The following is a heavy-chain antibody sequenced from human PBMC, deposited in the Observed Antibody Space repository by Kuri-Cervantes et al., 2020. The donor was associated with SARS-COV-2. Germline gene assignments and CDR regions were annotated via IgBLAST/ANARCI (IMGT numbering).Heavy chain of an antibody. CDR1: GFTFSSYS. CDR3: ARNRGSGWPFLDY. Sequence: GESLKISCAASGFTFSSYSMNWVRRAPGKGLEWVSSISSSSYIYYADSVKGRFTISRDNAKNSLYLQMNSLRAEDTAVYYCARNRGSGWPFLDYWGQGTLVTVSS. CDR2: ISSSSYI. D-gene: IGHD6-19*01. V-gene: IGHV3-21*01. J-gene: IGHJ4*02.